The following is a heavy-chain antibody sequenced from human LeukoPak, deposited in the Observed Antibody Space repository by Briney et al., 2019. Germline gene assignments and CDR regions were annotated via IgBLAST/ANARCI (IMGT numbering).Heavy chain of an antibody. Sequence: GGSLRLSCAASGFTFSSYSMNWVRQAPGKGLEWVSSISSSSSYIYYAGSVKGRFTISRDNAKNSLYLQMNSLRAEDTAVYYCARDSLTAGAFDIWGQGTMVTVSS. D-gene: IGHD2-21*02. CDR3: ARDSLTAGAFDI. V-gene: IGHV3-21*01. J-gene: IGHJ3*02. CDR2: ISSSSSYI. CDR1: GFTFSSYS.